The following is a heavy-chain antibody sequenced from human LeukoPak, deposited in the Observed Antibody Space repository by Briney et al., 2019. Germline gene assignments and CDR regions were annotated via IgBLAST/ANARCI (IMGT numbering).Heavy chain of an antibody. Sequence: PGGSLRLSCAASGFTVSSNYMSWVRQAPGKGLEWVSVIYSGGSTYYADSVKGRFTISRDNSKNTLYLQMNSLRAEDTAVYYCASWYQLAFDYWGEETLVTVSS. CDR3: ASWYQLAFDY. J-gene: IGHJ4*02. CDR1: GFTVSSNY. D-gene: IGHD2-2*01. V-gene: IGHV3-53*01. CDR2: IYSGGST.